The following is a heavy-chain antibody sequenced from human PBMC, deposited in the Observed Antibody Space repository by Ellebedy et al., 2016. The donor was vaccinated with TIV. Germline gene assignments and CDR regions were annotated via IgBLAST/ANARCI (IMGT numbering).Heavy chain of an antibody. J-gene: IGHJ3*01. CDR1: GFTVTLNF. CDR2: IYAGGDT. V-gene: IGHV3-53*01. D-gene: IGHD1-26*01. CDR3: ARDSGPSGSPNAFDV. Sequence: GESLKISCAASGFTVTLNFVSWVRQAPGKGLEWVSVIYAGGDTYYADSVQGRFTVSRDISKNTVYLQMNSLRADDTAVYYCARDSGPSGSPNAFDVWGHGTLVTVSS.